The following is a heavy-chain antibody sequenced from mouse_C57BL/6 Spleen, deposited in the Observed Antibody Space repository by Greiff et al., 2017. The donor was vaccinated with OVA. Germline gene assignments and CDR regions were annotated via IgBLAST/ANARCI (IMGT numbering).Heavy chain of an antibody. CDR2: IDPSDSET. CDR3: ARPHYYGSTPFAY. V-gene: IGHV1-52*01. CDR1: GYTFTSYW. J-gene: IGHJ3*01. D-gene: IGHD1-1*01. Sequence: QVQLKQPGAELVRPGSSVKLSCKASGYTFTSYWMHWVKQRPIKGLEWIGNIDPSDSETPYNQKFKDKATLTVAKSSSTAYMQLSSLTSEDSAVYYCARPHYYGSTPFAYWGQGTLVTVSA.